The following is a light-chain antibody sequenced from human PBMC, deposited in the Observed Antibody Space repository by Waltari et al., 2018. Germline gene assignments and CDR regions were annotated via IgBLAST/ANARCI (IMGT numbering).Light chain of an antibody. Sequence: EIVMTKSPATLSVSPSERATLSCRTTHSVSSNLTWYQQTPGQAPRLLIYGAATTATGIPARCSGSGSVTEFTLTISSLQSEDFAVYYCQQYKNWPPLTFGGGTKVEIK. V-gene: IGKV3-15*01. CDR1: HSVSSN. CDR3: QQYKNWPPLT. CDR2: GAA. J-gene: IGKJ4*01.